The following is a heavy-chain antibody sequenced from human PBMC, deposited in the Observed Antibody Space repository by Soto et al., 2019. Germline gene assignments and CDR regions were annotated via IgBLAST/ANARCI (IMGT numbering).Heavy chain of an antibody. J-gene: IGHJ4*02. CDR3: AKDYGRSCYGIAY. CDR2: ISYAGSNQ. CDR1: GFTFSDYG. V-gene: IGHV3-30*18. D-gene: IGHD2-15*01. Sequence: QLQLVESGGDVAQPGRSLRVSCAASGFTFSDYGMHWVRQAPGKGLEWVAAISYAGSNQYYADSVKGRFTISRDNSKNTLYLQMNSLRAEDTAVYYCAKDYGRSCYGIAYWGQGTLVIVSS.